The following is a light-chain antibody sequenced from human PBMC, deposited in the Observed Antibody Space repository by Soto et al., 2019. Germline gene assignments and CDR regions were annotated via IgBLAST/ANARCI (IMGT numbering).Light chain of an antibody. CDR3: QQRSNWRRVT. V-gene: IGKV3-11*01. Sequence: EIVLTQSPATLSLSPGERATLSCRASQSVSSYLAWYQQKPGQAPRLLIYDASNRATGIPARFSGSGSGTDFTLTISSLESEDFAVYYCQQRSNWRRVTFGQGTRLEIK. CDR2: DAS. CDR1: QSVSSY. J-gene: IGKJ5*01.